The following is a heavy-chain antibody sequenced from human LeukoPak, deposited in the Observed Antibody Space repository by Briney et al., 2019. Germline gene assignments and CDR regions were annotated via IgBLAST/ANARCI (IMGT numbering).Heavy chain of an antibody. J-gene: IGHJ4*02. CDR2: IYHSGST. CDR1: GGSISSGGYS. D-gene: IGHD3-22*01. V-gene: IGHV4-30-2*01. CDR3: ARGSSGYRIDY. Sequence: SETLSLTCAVSGGSISSGGYSWSWIRQPPGKGLEWIGYIYHSGSTYYNPSLKSRVTTSVDRSKNQFSLKLSSVTAADTAVYYCARGSSGYRIDYWGQGTLVTVSS.